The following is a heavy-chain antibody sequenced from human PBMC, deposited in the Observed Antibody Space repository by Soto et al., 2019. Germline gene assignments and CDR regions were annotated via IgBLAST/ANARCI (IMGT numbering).Heavy chain of an antibody. J-gene: IGHJ6*02. V-gene: IGHV4-39*01. CDR2: IYYSGST. Sequence: SETLSLTCTVSGVSISSGSYYWGWIRQPPGKGLEWIGSIYYSGSTYYNPSLKSRVTISVDTSKNQFSLKLSSVTAADTAVYYCASLFYCSSTSCYYYYGMDVWGQGPTVTAS. D-gene: IGHD2-2*01. CDR1: GVSISSGSYY. CDR3: ASLFYCSSTSCYYYYGMDV.